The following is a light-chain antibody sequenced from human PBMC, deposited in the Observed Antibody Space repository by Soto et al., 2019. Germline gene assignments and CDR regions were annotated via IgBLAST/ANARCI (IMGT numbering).Light chain of an antibody. V-gene: IGKV3-20*01. J-gene: IGKJ4*01. Sequence: VLTQSPGALSLSPGERATLSCRASQSVSSSYFAWYQQRPGQAPRLLIYETSSRATGIPDRFSGSGSGTDFTLTVSRLEPEDFAVYFCQQYGSYPLTFGGGTKWIS. CDR3: QQYGSYPLT. CDR2: ETS. CDR1: QSVSSSY.